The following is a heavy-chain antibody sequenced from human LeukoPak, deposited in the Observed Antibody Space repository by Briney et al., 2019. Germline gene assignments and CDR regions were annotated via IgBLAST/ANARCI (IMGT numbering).Heavy chain of an antibody. J-gene: IGHJ5*02. D-gene: IGHD4-17*01. V-gene: IGHV1-2*04. CDR1: GYTFTGYY. CDR3: ARSLPYRYDYGDGFDP. CDR2: INPNSGGT. Sequence: ASVKVSCKASGYTFTGYYMHWVRQAPGQGLEWMGWINPNSGGTNYAQKFLGWVTMTRDTSISTAYMELSRLRSDDTAVYYCARSLPYRYDYGDGFDPWGQGTLVTVSS.